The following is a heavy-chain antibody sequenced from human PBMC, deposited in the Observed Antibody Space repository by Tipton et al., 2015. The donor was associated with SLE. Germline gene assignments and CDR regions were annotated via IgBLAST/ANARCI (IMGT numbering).Heavy chain of an antibody. CDR1: GASISNSY. J-gene: IGHJ6*03. CDR2: IYYAGGA. Sequence: TLSLTCTISGASISNSYWSWIRQSPGKGLEWIGLIYYAGGAIYNPSLNSRVTISVDTSKNQFSLKLSSVTAADTAVYYCARGGLGYSYYYYMDVWGKGTTVTVSS. D-gene: IGHD5-18*01. V-gene: IGHV4-59*01. CDR3: ARGGLGYSYYYYMDV.